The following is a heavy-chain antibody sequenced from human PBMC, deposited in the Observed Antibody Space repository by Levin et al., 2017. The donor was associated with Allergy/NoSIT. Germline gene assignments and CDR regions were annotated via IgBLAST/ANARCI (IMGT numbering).Heavy chain of an antibody. CDR3: ARVQDYDILTGYYSPYYDYYGMDV. CDR2: ISSSGSTI. Sequence: GGSLRLSCAASGFTFSDYYMSWIRQAPGKGLEWVSYISSSGSTIYYADSVKGRFTISRDNAKNSLYLQMNSLRAEDTAVYYCARVQDYDILTGYYSPYYDYYGMDVWGQGTTVTVSS. CDR1: GFTFSDYY. D-gene: IGHD3-9*01. J-gene: IGHJ6*02. V-gene: IGHV3-11*01.